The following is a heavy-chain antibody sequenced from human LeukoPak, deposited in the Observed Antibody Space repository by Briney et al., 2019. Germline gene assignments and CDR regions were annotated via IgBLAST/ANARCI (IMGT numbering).Heavy chain of an antibody. CDR3: ARLYCSGGSCYSSPP. D-gene: IGHD2-15*01. CDR2: INHSGST. J-gene: IGHJ5*02. CDR1: GGSFSGYY. V-gene: IGHV4-34*01. Sequence: PSETLSLTCAVYGGSFSGYYWSWIRQPPGKGLEWIGEINHSGSTNYNPSLKSRVTISVDTSKNQFSLKLSSVTAADTAVYYCARLYCSGGSCYSSPPWGQGTLVTVSS.